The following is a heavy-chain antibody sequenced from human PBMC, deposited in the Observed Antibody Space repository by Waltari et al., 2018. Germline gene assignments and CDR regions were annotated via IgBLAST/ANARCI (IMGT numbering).Heavy chain of an antibody. CDR1: GGPIRSSSYY. D-gene: IGHD3-22*01. J-gene: IGHJ4*02. CDR3: ARQNGGYFDY. V-gene: IGHV4-39*01. Sequence: QLQLQESGPGLVKPSETLSLTCTVSGGPIRSSSYYSGWIRQPPGKGLEWIGRIYYSGSTYYNPSLKSRVTISVDTSKNQFSLKLSSVTAADTAVYYCARQNGGYFDYWGQGTLVTVSS. CDR2: IYYSGST.